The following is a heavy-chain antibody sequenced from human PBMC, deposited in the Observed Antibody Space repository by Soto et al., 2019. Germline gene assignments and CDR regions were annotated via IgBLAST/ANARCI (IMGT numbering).Heavy chain of an antibody. CDR1: GGTFSSYA. V-gene: IGHV1-8*02. CDR3: ARGDNGDYYNWFDP. CDR2: INPNSGTT. D-gene: IGHD4-17*01. J-gene: IGHJ5*02. Sequence: ASVKVSCKASGGTFSSYAISWVRQAPGQGLEWMGGINPNSGTTGYAQKFQGRVTMTRNTSISTAYMELSSLRSEDTAVYYCARGDNGDYYNWFDPWGQGTLVTVSS.